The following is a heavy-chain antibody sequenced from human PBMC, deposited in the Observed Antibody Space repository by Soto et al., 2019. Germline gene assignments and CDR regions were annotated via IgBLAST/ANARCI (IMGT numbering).Heavy chain of an antibody. D-gene: IGHD1-1*01. CDR3: TGDRNNRVWYKY. CDR2: IHYSGNT. V-gene: IGHV4-59*01. J-gene: IGHJ4*03. Sequence: SETLSLTCTVSGGSISGYYWTWLRQPPGKGLEWIGYIHYSGNTNYNPSLKSRVTISVDTSKNQFSLRLTSVTAADTAIYYCTGDRNNRVWYKYWGQGTLVIVSS. CDR1: GGSISGYY.